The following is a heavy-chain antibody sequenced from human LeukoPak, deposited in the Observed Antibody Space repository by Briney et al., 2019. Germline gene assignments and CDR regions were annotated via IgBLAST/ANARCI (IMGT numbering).Heavy chain of an antibody. CDR3: ARGAQLTDY. CDR1: GFTFSTYG. CDR2: IGPDGGTT. J-gene: IGHJ4*02. V-gene: IGHV3-64*01. D-gene: IGHD6-13*01. Sequence: PGGSLRLSCAASGFTFSTYGMHWVRQAPGKGLEYVSGIGPDGGTTYYAKSVKSRFTISRDNSKNMVYLQMGSLRADDMAVYYCARGAQLTDYWGQGTLVTVSS.